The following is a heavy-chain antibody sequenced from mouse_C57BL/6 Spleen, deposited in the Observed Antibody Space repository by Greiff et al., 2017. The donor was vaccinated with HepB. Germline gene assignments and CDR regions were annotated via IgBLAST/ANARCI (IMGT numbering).Heavy chain of an antibody. V-gene: IGHV1-15*01. Sequence: VQRVESGAELVRPGASVTLSCKASGYTFTDYEMHWVKQTPVHGLEWIGAIDPETGGTAYNQKFKGKAILTADKSSSTAYMELRSLTSEDSAVYYCTRGPFYYFDYWGQGTTLTVSS. CDR2: IDPETGGT. CDR1: GYTFTDYE. J-gene: IGHJ2*01. CDR3: TRGPFYYFDY.